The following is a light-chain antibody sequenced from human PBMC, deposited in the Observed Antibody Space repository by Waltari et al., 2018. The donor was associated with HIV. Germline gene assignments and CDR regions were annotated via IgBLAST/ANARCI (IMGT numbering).Light chain of an antibody. CDR2: RSN. CDR1: SSNIGSNY. V-gene: IGLV1-47*01. CDR3: AAWDASLSVWV. J-gene: IGLJ3*02. Sequence: QSVLTQPPSASGTPGQRVTSYCSGSSSNIGSNYVYWYRQLPGTAPKLLIYRSNHRPSGVPDRFSGSKSGTSASLAISGLRSENEADYYCAAWDASLSVWVFGGGTKLTVL.